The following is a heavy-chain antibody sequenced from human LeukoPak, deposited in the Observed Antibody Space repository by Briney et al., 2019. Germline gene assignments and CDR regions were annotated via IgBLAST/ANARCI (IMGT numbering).Heavy chain of an antibody. V-gene: IGHV3-30*03. J-gene: IGHJ4*02. Sequence: GGSLRLSCAASGFTFSSYGMHWVRQAPGKGLEWVAVISYDGSNKYYADSVKGRFTISRDNSKNTLYLRMNSLRAEDTAVYYCAVLWFGELWSFDYWGQGTLVTVSS. D-gene: IGHD3-10*01. CDR1: GFTFSSYG. CDR3: AVLWFGELWSFDY. CDR2: ISYDGSNK.